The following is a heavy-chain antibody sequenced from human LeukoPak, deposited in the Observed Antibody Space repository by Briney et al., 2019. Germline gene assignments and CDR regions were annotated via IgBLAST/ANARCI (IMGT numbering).Heavy chain of an antibody. V-gene: IGHV3-9*01. Sequence: SGGSLRLSCAASGFTFDDYAMHWVRQAPGKGLEWVSGISWNSGSIGYADSVKGRFTISRDNAKNSLYPQMNSLRAEDTALYYCAKSPQYYYYYYGMDVWGQGTTVTVSS. J-gene: IGHJ6*02. CDR2: ISWNSGSI. CDR1: GFTFDDYA. CDR3: AKSPQYYYYYYGMDV. D-gene: IGHD5-24*01.